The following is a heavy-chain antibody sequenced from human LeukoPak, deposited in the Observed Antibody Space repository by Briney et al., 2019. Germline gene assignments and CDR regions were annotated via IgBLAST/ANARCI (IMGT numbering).Heavy chain of an antibody. Sequence: ASVKVSCKASGGTFSSYAISWVRQAPGQGLEWMGGIIPIFGTANYAQKFQGRVTITADEPTSTAYMELSSLRSEDTAVYYCARLSSSSVHRDYWGQGTLVTVSS. J-gene: IGHJ4*02. D-gene: IGHD6-13*01. V-gene: IGHV1-69*13. CDR3: ARLSSSSVHRDY. CDR1: GGTFSSYA. CDR2: IIPIFGTA.